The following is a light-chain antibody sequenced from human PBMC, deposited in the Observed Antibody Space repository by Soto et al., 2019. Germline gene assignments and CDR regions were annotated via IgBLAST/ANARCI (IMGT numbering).Light chain of an antibody. Sequence: EIVLTQSPGTLSLSPGERATLSCRASQSVSSNLAWYQQKPGQAPRLLIYDASNRATGVPARFSGGGPGTDFTLTISRLEPEDFAVYYCQQFSSYPLTFGGGTKVDI. CDR3: QQFSSYPLT. CDR1: QSVSSN. V-gene: IGKV3D-11*03. J-gene: IGKJ4*01. CDR2: DAS.